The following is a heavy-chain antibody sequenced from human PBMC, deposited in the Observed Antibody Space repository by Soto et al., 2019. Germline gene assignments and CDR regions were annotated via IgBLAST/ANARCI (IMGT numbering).Heavy chain of an antibody. V-gene: IGHV2-5*02. J-gene: IGHJ5*02. CDR2: IYWDDDK. CDR3: ALAYSGSGSYYNVRWFDP. CDR1: GFSLSTSGVG. Sequence: QITLKESGPTLVKPTQTLTLTCTFSGFSLSTSGVGVGWIRQPPGKALEWLALIYWDDDKRYSPSLKSRLTNTKDTSKNQVVLTMTNMDPVDTATYYCALAYSGSGSYYNVRWFDPWGQGTLVTVSS. D-gene: IGHD3-10*01.